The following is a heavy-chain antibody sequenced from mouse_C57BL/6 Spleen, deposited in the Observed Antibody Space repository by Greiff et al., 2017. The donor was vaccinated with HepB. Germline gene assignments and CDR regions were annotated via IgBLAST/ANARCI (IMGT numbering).Heavy chain of an antibody. CDR1: GFSLTSYG. D-gene: IGHD3-1*01. V-gene: IGHV2-5*01. J-gene: IGHJ4*01. CDR3: AKKAPRSSGAMDY. CDR2: IWRGGST. Sequence: VKLVESGPGLVQPSQSLSITCTVSGFSLTSYGVHWVRQSPGKGLEWLGVIWRGGSTDYNAAFMSRLSITKDNSKSQVFFKMNSLQADDTAIYYCAKKAPRSSGAMDYWGQGTSVTVSS.